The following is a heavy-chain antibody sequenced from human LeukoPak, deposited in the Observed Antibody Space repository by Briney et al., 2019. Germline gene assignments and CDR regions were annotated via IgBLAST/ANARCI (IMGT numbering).Heavy chain of an antibody. Sequence: GGSLRLSCAASGFTFSNYWMSWVRQAPGKGREWVASIKQDGSDKYYVDSVKGRFTFSRDNAKNSLYLQMNSLRAEDTAVYYCTRGAGSADYWGQGTLVTVSS. CDR2: IKQDGSDK. V-gene: IGHV3-7*05. CDR3: TRGAGSADY. CDR1: GFTFSNYW. J-gene: IGHJ4*02. D-gene: IGHD1-26*01.